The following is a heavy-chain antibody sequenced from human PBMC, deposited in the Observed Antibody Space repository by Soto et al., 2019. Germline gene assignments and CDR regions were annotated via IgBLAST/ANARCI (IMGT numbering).Heavy chain of an antibody. D-gene: IGHD6-13*01. CDR3: ARDQGVPIAAAGVDY. CDR1: GYTFTSYY. CDR2: INPSGGST. Sequence: ASVKVSCKASGYTFTSYYMHWVRQAPGQGLEWMGIINPSGGSTSYAQKFQGRVTMTRDTSTSTVYMELSSLRSEDTAVYYCARDQGVPIAAAGVDYWGQGTLVTVSS. V-gene: IGHV1-46*01. J-gene: IGHJ4*02.